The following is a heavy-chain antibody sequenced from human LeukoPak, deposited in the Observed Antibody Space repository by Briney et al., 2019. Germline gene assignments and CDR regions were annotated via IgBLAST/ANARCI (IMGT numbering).Heavy chain of an antibody. Sequence: SDTLSLTCTVSGDFISNVDHYWSWIRQHPGMGLEWIGYIYDSGNTYYNPSLNSRITMSVDTSKNQFSLKLNSVTAADTAVYYCAREHSRSSYFDYWGQGTLVTVSS. CDR3: AREHSRSSYFDY. CDR2: IYDSGNT. V-gene: IGHV4-31*03. D-gene: IGHD1-26*01. J-gene: IGHJ4*02. CDR1: GDFISNVDHY.